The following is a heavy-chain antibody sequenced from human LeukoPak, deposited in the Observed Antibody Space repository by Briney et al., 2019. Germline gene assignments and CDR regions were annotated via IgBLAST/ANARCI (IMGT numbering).Heavy chain of an antibody. J-gene: IGHJ5*02. Sequence: GGSLRLSCAASGFTFSSYAMSWVRQAPGKGLEWVSSISGSSSIYYADSVKGRFTISRDTSRNTLYLQMNSLRADDTAAYYCAKGQGSGSYPFDHWGQGTLVTVSS. CDR2: ISGSSSI. D-gene: IGHD3-16*02. V-gene: IGHV3-23*01. CDR3: AKGQGSGSYPFDH. CDR1: GFTFSSYA.